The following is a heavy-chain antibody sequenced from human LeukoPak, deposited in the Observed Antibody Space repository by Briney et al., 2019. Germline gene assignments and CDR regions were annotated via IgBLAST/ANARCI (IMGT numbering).Heavy chain of an antibody. D-gene: IGHD1-26*01. CDR1: GFTFSSYG. V-gene: IGHV3-30*02. J-gene: IGHJ4*02. Sequence: GGSLRLSCAASGFTFSSYGMHWVRQAPGKGLEWVAFIRYDGSNKYYADSVKGRFTISRDNSKNTLYLQMNSLRAEDTAVYYCAKAPGSGSFAYYFDYWGQGTLVTVSS. CDR3: AKAPGSGSFAYYFDY. CDR2: IRYDGSNK.